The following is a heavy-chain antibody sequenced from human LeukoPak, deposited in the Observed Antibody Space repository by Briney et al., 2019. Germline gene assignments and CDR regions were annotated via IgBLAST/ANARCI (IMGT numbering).Heavy chain of an antibody. Sequence: PSETLPLTCTVSGGSISSSSYYWGWIRQPPGKGLEWIGSIYYSGSTYYNPSLKSRVTISVDTSKNQFSLKLSSVTAADTAVYYCARGFFGVVTQFDYWGQGTLVTVSS. CDR3: ARGFFGVVTQFDY. CDR2: IYYSGST. D-gene: IGHD3-3*01. V-gene: IGHV4-39*07. CDR1: GGSISSSSYY. J-gene: IGHJ4*02.